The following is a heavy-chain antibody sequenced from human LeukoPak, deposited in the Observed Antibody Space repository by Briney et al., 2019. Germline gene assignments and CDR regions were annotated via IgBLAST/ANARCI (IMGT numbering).Heavy chain of an antibody. Sequence: SETLSLTCTVSGGSIRSYDWSWIRQPAGKGLEWIGRTYTSGSTNYNPSLKSRVTMSVDMSKNQFSLKLSSMIAADTAVYYCARVSSSWYQDWYFDLWGRGTLVTVPS. D-gene: IGHD6-13*01. J-gene: IGHJ2*01. CDR3: ARVSSSWYQDWYFDL. V-gene: IGHV4-4*07. CDR1: GGSIRSYD. CDR2: TYTSGST.